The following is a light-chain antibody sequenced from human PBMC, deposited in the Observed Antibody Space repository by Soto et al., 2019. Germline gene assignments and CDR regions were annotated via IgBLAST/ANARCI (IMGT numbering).Light chain of an antibody. CDR1: QSINKW. Sequence: GDTGTIACRASQSINKWLAWYQQKPGKAPTLLIYEASRLESGVSSRFSGNGSGTEFTLTISSLQPEDFAVYYCQQRSNWPRTFGQGTKVDIK. CDR2: EAS. V-gene: IGKV1-5*03. CDR3: QQRSNWPRT. J-gene: IGKJ1*01.